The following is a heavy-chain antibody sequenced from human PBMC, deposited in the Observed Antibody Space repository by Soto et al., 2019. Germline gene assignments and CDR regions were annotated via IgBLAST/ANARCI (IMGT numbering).Heavy chain of an antibody. CDR1: GFTFNEYY. J-gene: IGHJ4*02. V-gene: IGHV3-11*06. D-gene: IGHD1-1*01. CDR2: SSNSGTFA. Sequence: GGSLRPSCAASGFTFNEYYMSWIRQAPGKGLEWISYSSNSGTFARYADSMKGRFSISRDNAKNSLYLQINSLRGDDTAIYYCARSGDNYNLLDYWGQGTPVTVSS. CDR3: ARSGDNYNLLDY.